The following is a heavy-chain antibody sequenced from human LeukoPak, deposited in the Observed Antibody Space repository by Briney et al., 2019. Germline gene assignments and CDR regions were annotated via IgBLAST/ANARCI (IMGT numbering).Heavy chain of an antibody. CDR1: VRPIICYY. Sequence: SETLSLTCTIPVRPIICYYWGWSRQPAGKGLEWIGRIYSSGSPNSNPSLKSRVTMTVDTYKNQFCLKLSSVTAADTAVYYCARDRERGYDFDYWGKGTLVTVSS. J-gene: IGHJ4*02. V-gene: IGHV4-4*07. D-gene: IGHD5-12*01. CDR3: ARDRERGYDFDY. CDR2: IYSSGSP.